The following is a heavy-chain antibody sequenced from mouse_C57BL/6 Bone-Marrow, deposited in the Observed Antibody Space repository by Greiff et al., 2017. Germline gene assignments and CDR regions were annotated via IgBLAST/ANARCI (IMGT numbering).Heavy chain of an antibody. CDR3: VRSKGFDY. CDR1: GYTFTNYW. J-gene: IGHJ2*01. CDR2: IYPGGGYT. Sequence: VQVVESGAELVRPGTSVKMSCKASGYTFTNYWIGWAKQRPGHGLEWIGDIYPGGGYTNYNEKFKGKATLTADKSSSTAYMQFSSLTSEDSAIYYCVRSKGFDYWGQGTTLTVSS. V-gene: IGHV1-63*01.